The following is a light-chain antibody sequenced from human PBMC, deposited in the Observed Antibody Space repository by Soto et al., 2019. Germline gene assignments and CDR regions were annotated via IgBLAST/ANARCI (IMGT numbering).Light chain of an antibody. CDR3: CSYGGSYV. J-gene: IGLJ2*01. V-gene: IGLV2-11*01. CDR1: SSDVGGYNY. CDR2: DVS. Sequence: QSALTQPRSVSGSPGQSVTISCTGTSSDVGGYNYVSWYQQHPGKAPKLMIYDVSKRPSGVPDRFSGSKSGNTASLTISGLQAEDEADYYCCSYGGSYVFGGGTQLTVL.